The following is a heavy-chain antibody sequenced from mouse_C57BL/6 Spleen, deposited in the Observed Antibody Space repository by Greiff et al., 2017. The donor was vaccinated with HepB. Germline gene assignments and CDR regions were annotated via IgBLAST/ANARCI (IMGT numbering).Heavy chain of an antibody. J-gene: IGHJ4*01. D-gene: IGHD2-4*01. V-gene: IGHV5-6*01. CDR1: GFTFSSYG. Sequence: EVQLVESGGDLVKPGGSLKLSCAASGFTFSSYGMSWVRQTPDKRLEWVATISSGGSYTYYPDSVKGRFTISRDNAKNTLYLQMSSLKYEDTAMYYCARHEGLRAAMDYWGQGTSVTVSS. CDR2: ISSGGSYT. CDR3: ARHEGLRAAMDY.